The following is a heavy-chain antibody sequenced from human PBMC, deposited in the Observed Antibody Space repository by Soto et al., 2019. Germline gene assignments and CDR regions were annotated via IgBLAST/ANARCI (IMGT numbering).Heavy chain of an antibody. Sequence: EVQLVESGGGLVQPGGSLRLSCAASGFTFSSYSMNWVRQAPGKGLEWVSYISSSSSTIYYADSVRGRFTISRDNAKNSLYLQMNSLGAEDTAVYYCAREGDSFDYWGQGTLVTVSS. CDR1: GFTFSSYS. CDR3: AREGDSFDY. V-gene: IGHV3-48*01. J-gene: IGHJ4*02. CDR2: ISSSSSTI.